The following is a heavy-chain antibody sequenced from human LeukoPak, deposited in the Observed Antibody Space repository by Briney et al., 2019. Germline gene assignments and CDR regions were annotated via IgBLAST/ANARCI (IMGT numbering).Heavy chain of an antibody. D-gene: IGHD3-3*02. CDR2: ISAYNGNT. V-gene: IGHV1-18*01. CDR3: ASRSITWYREHNWFDP. CDR1: GYTFTSYG. J-gene: IGHJ5*02. Sequence: ASVKVSCKASGYTFTSYGISWVRQAPGQGLEWMGWISAYNGNTNYAQKLQGRVTMTTDTSTSTAYMELRSLRSDDTAVYYCASRSITWYREHNWFDPWGQGTLVTVSS.